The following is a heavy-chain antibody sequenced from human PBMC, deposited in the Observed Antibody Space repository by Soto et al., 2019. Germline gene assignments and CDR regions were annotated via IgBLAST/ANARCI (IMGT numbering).Heavy chain of an antibody. J-gene: IGHJ4*02. CDR2: IYNSGST. CDR3: ARAVAVAADFDY. D-gene: IGHD6-19*01. V-gene: IGHV4-59*12. CDR1: GGSISSYY. Sequence: SETLSLTCTVSGGSISSYYWSWIRQPPGKGLEWIGYIYNSGSTNYNPSLKSRVTISVDTSKNQFSLKLSSVTAADTAVYYCARAVAVAADFDYWGQGTLVTVSS.